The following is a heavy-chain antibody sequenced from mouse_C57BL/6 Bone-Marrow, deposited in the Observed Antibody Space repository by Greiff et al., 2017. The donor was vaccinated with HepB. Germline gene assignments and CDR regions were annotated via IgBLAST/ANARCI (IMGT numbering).Heavy chain of an antibody. J-gene: IGHJ4*01. CDR1: GYTFTSYW. CDR2: IYPSDSET. CDR3: ARSPLMDY. Sequence: VQLQQPGAELVRPGSSVKLSCKASGYTFTSYWMDWVKQRPGQGLEWIGKIYPSDSETHYNQKFKDKATLTVDKSSSTAYMQLSSLTSEDSAVYYCARSPLMDYWGQGTSVTVSS. V-gene: IGHV1-61*01.